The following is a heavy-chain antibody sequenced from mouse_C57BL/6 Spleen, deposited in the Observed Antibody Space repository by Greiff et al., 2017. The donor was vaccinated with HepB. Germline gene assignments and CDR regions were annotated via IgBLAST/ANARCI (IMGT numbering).Heavy chain of an antibody. D-gene: IGHD1-1*01. CDR2: ISSGGDYI. CDR1: GFTFSSYA. V-gene: IGHV5-9-1*02. J-gene: IGHJ4*01. CDR3: TRDYGSPFAMDY. Sequence: EVHLVESGEGLVKPGGSLKLSCAASGFTFSSYAMSWVRQTPEKRLEWVAYISSGGDYIYYADTVKGRFTISRDNARNTLYLQMSSLKSEDTAMYYCTRDYGSPFAMDYWGQGTSVTVSS.